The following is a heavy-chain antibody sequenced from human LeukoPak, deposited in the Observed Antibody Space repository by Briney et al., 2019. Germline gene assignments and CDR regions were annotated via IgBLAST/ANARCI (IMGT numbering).Heavy chain of an antibody. D-gene: IGHD6-13*01. CDR2: IIPILGIA. J-gene: IGHJ4*02. CDR1: GGTFSSYA. V-gene: IGHV1-69*04. CDR3: ARDRQRGVAAAPIDY. Sequence: SVKVSCKASGGTFSSYAISWVRQAPGQGLERMGRIIPILGIANYAQKFQGRVTITADKSTSTAYMELSSLRSEDTAVYYCARDRQRGVAAAPIDYWGQGTLVTVSS.